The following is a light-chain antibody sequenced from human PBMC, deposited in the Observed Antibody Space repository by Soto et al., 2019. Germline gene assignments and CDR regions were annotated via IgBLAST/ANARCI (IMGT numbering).Light chain of an antibody. CDR2: DNS. Sequence: QSVLTQPPSVSGAPGQSVTISCTGSSCNIGAGYDVYWYQQLPGTAPKLLIYDNSNRPSGVPNRFSGSKSGTSASLAISGLQAEDEADYYCKSYDSSLSGWVFGGGTKLTVL. J-gene: IGLJ2*01. CDR3: KSYDSSLSGWV. CDR1: SCNIGAGYD. V-gene: IGLV1-40*01.